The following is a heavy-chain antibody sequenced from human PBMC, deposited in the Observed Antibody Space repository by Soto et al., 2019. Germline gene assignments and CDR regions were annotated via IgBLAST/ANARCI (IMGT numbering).Heavy chain of an antibody. CDR2: ISAYNGNT. V-gene: IGHV1-18*01. CDR1: GYTFTSYG. D-gene: IGHD3-3*01. J-gene: IGHJ5*02. CDR3: ARDWRGAEGFDP. Sequence: ASVKVSCKASGYTFTSYGISWVRQAPGQGLEWMGWISAYNGNTNYAQKLQGRVTMTTDTSTTTSYMELRSLRSDDTAVYFCARDWRGAEGFDPWGQGTLVTVSS.